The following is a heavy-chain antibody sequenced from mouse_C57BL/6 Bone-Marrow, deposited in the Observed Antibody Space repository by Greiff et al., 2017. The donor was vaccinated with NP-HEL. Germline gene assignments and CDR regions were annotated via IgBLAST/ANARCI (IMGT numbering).Heavy chain of an antibody. Sequence: QVQLQQPGAELVKPGASVKMSCKASGYTFTSYWITWVKQRPGQGLEWIGDIYPGSGSTNYNEKFKSKATLTVDTSSSTAYMQLSSLTSEDSAVCYCARWGTYGSRVYYFDYWGQGTTLTVSS. D-gene: IGHD1-1*01. V-gene: IGHV1-55*01. CDR3: ARWGTYGSRVYYFDY. J-gene: IGHJ2*01. CDR2: IYPGSGST. CDR1: GYTFTSYW.